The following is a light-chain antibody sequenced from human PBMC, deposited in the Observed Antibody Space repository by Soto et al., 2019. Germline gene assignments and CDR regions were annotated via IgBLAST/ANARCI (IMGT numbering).Light chain of an antibody. V-gene: IGKV3-15*01. CDR2: NAS. CDR1: QSVSSN. Sequence: EIVMTQSPATLSVTPGERATLSCRASQSVSSNLAWYQQKPGQAPRLLMFNASTRATGIPARFSGSGSGTEFTLTITSLRSEDFAVYYCQQFNYWPPLTFGGGTKVEIK. J-gene: IGKJ4*01. CDR3: QQFNYWPPLT.